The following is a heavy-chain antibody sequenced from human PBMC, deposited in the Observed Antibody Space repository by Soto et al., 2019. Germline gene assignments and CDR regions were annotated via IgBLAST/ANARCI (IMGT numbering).Heavy chain of an antibody. J-gene: IGHJ4*02. V-gene: IGHV4-30-2*01. CDR3: AAGGGLPRYY. CDR1: GGSISSGGYS. CDR2: IYHSGST. D-gene: IGHD5-12*01. Sequence: QLQLQESGSGLVKPSQTLSLTCAVSGGSISSGGYSWSWIRQPPGKGLEWIGYIYHSGSTYYNPSLKTRVTISVDRSKIQCSLKLSSVTAADMAVYYCAAGGGLPRYYWGQGTLVTVSS.